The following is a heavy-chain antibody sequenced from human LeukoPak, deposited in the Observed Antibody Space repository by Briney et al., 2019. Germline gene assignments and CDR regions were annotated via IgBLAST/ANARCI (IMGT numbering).Heavy chain of an antibody. V-gene: IGHV4-59*08. CDR2: IYYSGST. J-gene: IGHJ3*02. CDR3: ARPMVRGVNDALDI. Sequence: PSETLSLTCTVSGGSISSYYWSWIRQTPGKGLEWIGDIYYSGSTNYNPSLKSRVTISVDTSKNQFSLKLSSVTAADTAVYFCARPMVRGVNDALDIWGQGTMVTVSS. CDR1: GGSISSYY. D-gene: IGHD3-10*01.